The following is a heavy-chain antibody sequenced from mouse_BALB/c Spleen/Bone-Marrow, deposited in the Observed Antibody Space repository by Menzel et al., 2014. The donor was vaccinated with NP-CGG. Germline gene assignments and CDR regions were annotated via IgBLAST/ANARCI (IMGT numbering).Heavy chain of an antibody. CDR1: GFSLTSYG. J-gene: IGHJ4*01. CDR3: AREGRGYYGSSGAAMDY. CDR2: IWAGGST. V-gene: IGHV2-9*02. D-gene: IGHD1-1*01. Sequence: VQRVESGPGLVAPSQSLSISCTVSGFSLTSYGVHWVRQPPGQGLEWLGAIWAGGSTNYNSALMSRLTISKDNSKSQVFLKMNSLQTDDTAVYYCAREGRGYYGSSGAAMDYWGQGTKVTVSS.